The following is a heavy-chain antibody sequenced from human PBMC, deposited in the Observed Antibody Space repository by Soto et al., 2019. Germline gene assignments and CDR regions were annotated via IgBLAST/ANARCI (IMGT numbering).Heavy chain of an antibody. D-gene: IGHD6-6*01. V-gene: IGHV1-46*01. CDR3: AKEDRPLEYSSASVWFDP. CDR1: GYTFTSYY. CDR2: INPSGGST. J-gene: IGHJ5*02. Sequence: ASVKVSCKASGYTFTSYYMHWVRQAPGQGLEWMGIINPSGGSTSYAQKFQGRVTMTRDTSTSTVYMELSSLRSEDTAVYYCAKEDRPLEYSSASVWFDPWGQGTLVNVSS.